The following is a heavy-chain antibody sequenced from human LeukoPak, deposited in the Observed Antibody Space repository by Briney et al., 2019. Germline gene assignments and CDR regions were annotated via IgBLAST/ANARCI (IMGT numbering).Heavy chain of an antibody. D-gene: IGHD6-13*01. J-gene: IGHJ4*02. CDR1: VGSFSRYY. CDR2: INHSGST. CDR3: ARGSIAAVGTKAY. V-gene: IGHV4-34*01. Sequence: SETVSLPRAVYVGSFSRYYWRWIPHPSGKGLEWIEEINHSGSTNYNPSLKSRVTISLDTSKNEFSLKLSSVTAADTAVYYCARGSIAAVGTKAYWGQGTLVTVSA.